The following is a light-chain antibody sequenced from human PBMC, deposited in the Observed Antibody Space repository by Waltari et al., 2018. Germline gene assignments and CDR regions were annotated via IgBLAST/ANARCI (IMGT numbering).Light chain of an antibody. CDR3: QQYYSDKT. CDR2: WAS. J-gene: IGKJ1*01. V-gene: IGKV4-1*01. Sequence: DIVMTQSPNSRAVSLGERATISCKSSQSILSSTNNRNFLSWYQQKPVQPPKLLIYWASPRESGVPDRFSGSGSETDFTLTISSLQAEDVAVYYCQQYYSDKTFGQGTKVGIK. CDR1: QSILSSTNNRNF.